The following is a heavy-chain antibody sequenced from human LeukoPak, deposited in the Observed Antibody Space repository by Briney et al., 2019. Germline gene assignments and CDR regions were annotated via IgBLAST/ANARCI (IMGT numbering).Heavy chain of an antibody. D-gene: IGHD2/OR15-2a*01. CDR2: ISDISTTAI. J-gene: IGHJ4*02. CDR1: GFPFSAYS. CDR3: ARDFYRLFDY. V-gene: IGHV3-48*02. Sequence: GGSLRLSCTASGFPFSAYSMNWVRQAPGKGLEWVSYISDISTTAIYYADCVRGRFTISRDNAKNSVYLQMNSLRDEDTAVYYCARDFYRLFDYWGQGALVTVSS.